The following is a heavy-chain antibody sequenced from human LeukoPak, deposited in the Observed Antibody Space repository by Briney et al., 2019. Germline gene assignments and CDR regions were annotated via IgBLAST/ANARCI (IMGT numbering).Heavy chain of an antibody. J-gene: IGHJ4*02. D-gene: IGHD6-6*01. V-gene: IGHV3-53*01. Sequence: GGSLRLPCAASGFTVSSTYMSWVRQAPGKGLEWVSVIYSGGSTYYADSVKGRFTISRDNSKNTLHLQMNSLRAEDTAVYYCARDRLYSSSSEDYWGQGTLVTVSS. CDR1: GFTVSSTY. CDR2: IYSGGST. CDR3: ARDRLYSSSSEDY.